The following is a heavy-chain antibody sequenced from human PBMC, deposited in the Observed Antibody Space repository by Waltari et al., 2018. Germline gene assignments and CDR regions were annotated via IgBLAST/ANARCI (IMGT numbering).Heavy chain of an antibody. CDR3: VAYYYYDSSGYSFFQH. CDR1: GGTFSSDA. J-gene: IGHJ1*01. V-gene: IGHV1-69*08. D-gene: IGHD3-22*01. CDR2: IIPIFGTA. Sequence: QVQLVQSGAEVKKPGSSVKVSCTASGGTFSSDAISCVRQAPGQGLEWMGRIIPIFGTANYAQKFQGRVTITADKSTSTAYMELSSLRSEDTAVYYCVAYYYYDSSGYSFFQHWGQGTLVTVSS.